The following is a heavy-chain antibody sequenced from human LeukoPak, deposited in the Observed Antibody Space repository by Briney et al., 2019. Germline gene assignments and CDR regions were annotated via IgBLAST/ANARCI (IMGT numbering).Heavy chain of an antibody. CDR1: GFTFSSYG. D-gene: IGHD6-19*01. CDR3: AKVRLGYYYYYMDV. V-gene: IGHV3-30*02. Sequence: GGSLRLSCAASGFTFSSYGMHWVRQAPGKGLEWVAFIRYDGSNKYYADSVKGRFTISRDSSKNTLYLQMNSLRAEDTAVYYCAKVRLGYYYYYMDVWGKGTTVTISS. J-gene: IGHJ6*03. CDR2: IRYDGSNK.